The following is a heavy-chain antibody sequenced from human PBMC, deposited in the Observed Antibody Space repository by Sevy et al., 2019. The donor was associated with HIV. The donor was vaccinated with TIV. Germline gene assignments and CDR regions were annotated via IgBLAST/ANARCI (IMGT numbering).Heavy chain of an antibody. Sequence: GGSLRLSCAASGFTFSNHAVHWVRQAPGKGLEWVAVLSYNGINNYYADSVKGRFTISRDNSKNTLYLQMNTLRAEDTALYFCARVPQTSGWHSYFDYWGQGTLVTVSS. CDR3: ARVPQTSGWHSYFDY. CDR2: LSYNGINN. V-gene: IGHV3-30-3*01. J-gene: IGHJ4*02. D-gene: IGHD6-19*01. CDR1: GFTFSNHA.